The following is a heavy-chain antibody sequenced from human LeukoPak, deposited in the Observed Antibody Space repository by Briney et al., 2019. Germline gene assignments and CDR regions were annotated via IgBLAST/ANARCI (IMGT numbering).Heavy chain of an antibody. D-gene: IGHD6-19*01. J-gene: IGHJ4*02. V-gene: IGHV4-39*01. Sequence: SSETLSLTCTVSGGSISSSSYYWGWIRQPPGKGLEWIGSIYYSGSTYYNPSLKSRVTISVDTSKNQFSLKLSSVTAADTAVYYCARHARSSGTYWGQGTLVTVSS. CDR2: IYYSGST. CDR1: GGSISSSSYY. CDR3: ARHARSSGTY.